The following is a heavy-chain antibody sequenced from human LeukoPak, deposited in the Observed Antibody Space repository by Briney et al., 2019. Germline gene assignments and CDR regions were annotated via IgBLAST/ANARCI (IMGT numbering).Heavy chain of an antibody. Sequence: GGSLRLSCAASGFTFSSYSMNWVRQAPGKGLEWVSSISSRSSYIYYADSVKGRFTISRDNAKNSLYLQMNSLRAEDTAVYYCARGRDGYNPFDYWGQGTLITVSS. V-gene: IGHV3-21*01. CDR2: ISSRSSYI. D-gene: IGHD5-24*01. J-gene: IGHJ4*02. CDR1: GFTFSSYS. CDR3: ARGRDGYNPFDY.